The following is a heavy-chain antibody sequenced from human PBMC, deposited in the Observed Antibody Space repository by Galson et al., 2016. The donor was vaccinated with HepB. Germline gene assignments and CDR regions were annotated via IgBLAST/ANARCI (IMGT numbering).Heavy chain of an antibody. V-gene: IGHV6-1*01. Sequence: CAISGDSVSSNTAAWSWTRQSPSRGLEWLGRTYYRSKWYNDYAGSVKSRVTINPDTSKNQFSLQLRPVTPDDTAIYYYARVYCIGTNCYPPPSKGTFDIWGQGTVVTVSS. J-gene: IGHJ3*02. CDR2: TYYRSKWYN. CDR1: GDSVSSNTAA. CDR3: ARVYCIGTNCYPPPSKGTFDI. D-gene: IGHD2-2*01.